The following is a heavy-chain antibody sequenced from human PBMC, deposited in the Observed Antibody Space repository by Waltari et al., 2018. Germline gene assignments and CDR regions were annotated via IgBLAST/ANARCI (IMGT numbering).Heavy chain of an antibody. D-gene: IGHD1-26*01. J-gene: IGHJ4*02. CDR2: TRNKADTYTT. CDR1: GFTFTDHY. V-gene: IGHV3-72*01. CDR3: ARVRSTGSRRTIDY. Sequence: EVQLVESGGGLVQPGGSLRLSCAVSGFTFTDHYMDWVRQAPGKGLESVGRTRNKADTYTTEYAASVKGRFTISRDDSKNSLYLQMNSLKTEDTAVYFCARVRSTGSRRTIDYWGQGTLVTVSS.